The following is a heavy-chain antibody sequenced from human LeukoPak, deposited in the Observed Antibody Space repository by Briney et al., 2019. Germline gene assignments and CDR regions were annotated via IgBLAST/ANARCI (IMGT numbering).Heavy chain of an antibody. Sequence: SETLSLTCAVYGGSFSGYYWSWIRQPPGKGLEWIGEINHSGSTNYNPSLKSRVTISVDTSKNQFSLKLSSVTAADTAVYYCVVDTAMVIGGEPTVGVDYWGQGTLVTVSS. CDR2: INHSGST. CDR3: VVDTAMVIGGEPTVGVDY. V-gene: IGHV4-34*01. CDR1: GGSFSGYY. J-gene: IGHJ4*02. D-gene: IGHD5-18*01.